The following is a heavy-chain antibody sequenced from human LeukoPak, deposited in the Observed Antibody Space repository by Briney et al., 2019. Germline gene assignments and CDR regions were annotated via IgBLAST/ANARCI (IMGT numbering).Heavy chain of an antibody. J-gene: IGHJ4*02. Sequence: GGSLRLSCAASGFTFSSYAMSWVRQAPGKGLEWVSSISGSGDSTYYADSLKGRFIISRDNFKSTLSLQMNSLRVDDTAIYYCAKEDPQWLEVNFDYWGQGTLVTVSS. CDR3: AKEDPQWLEVNFDY. V-gene: IGHV3-23*01. D-gene: IGHD6-19*01. CDR1: GFTFSSYA. CDR2: ISGSGDST.